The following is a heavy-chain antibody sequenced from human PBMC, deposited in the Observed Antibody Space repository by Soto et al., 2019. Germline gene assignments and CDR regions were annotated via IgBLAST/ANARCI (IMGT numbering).Heavy chain of an antibody. J-gene: IGHJ3*02. Sequence: PGGSLRLSCSASGFTFSSYSMNWVRQAPGKGQEWVSYISSSSSTIYYADSVKGRFTISRDNAKNTLYLQMNSLRAEDTAVYYYARLFPGSRVIPPTAAFTIWGQETM. CDR1: GFTFSSYS. CDR3: ARLFPGSRVIPPTAAFTI. CDR2: ISSSSSTI. D-gene: IGHD2-21*01. V-gene: IGHV3-48*01.